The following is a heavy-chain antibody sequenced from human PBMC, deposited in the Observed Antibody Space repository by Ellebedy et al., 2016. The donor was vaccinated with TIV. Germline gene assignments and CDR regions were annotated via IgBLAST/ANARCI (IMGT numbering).Heavy chain of an antibody. CDR2: SHYSGAT. CDR3: ARDRHGLSPRYYYYGMDV. Sequence: SETLSLTCTVSGGSIGNYYWNWIRQSPGKGLEWIGYSHYSGATSYNPSLQSRVTVTVDTSKNQFSLKLSSVTAADTAVYYCARDRHGLSPRYYYYGMDVWGQGTTVTVSS. V-gene: IGHV4-59*01. J-gene: IGHJ6*02. CDR1: GGSIGNYY. D-gene: IGHD2-8*01.